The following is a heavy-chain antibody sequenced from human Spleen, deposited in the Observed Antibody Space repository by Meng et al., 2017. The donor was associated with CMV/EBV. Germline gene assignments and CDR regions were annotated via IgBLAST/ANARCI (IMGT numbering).Heavy chain of an antibody. CDR2: IYYSGTT. J-gene: IGHJ4*02. D-gene: IGHD6-13*01. CDR3: ARGAAAVPSYYLDY. Sequence: SETLSLTCTVSGGSISSNNYYWDWIRQPPGKGLEWIGSIYYSGTTYYNPSLKSRVTISVDTSKNQFSLNLNSVTAADTAVYYCARGAAAVPSYYLDYWGQGSLVTVSS. CDR1: GGSISSNNYY. V-gene: IGHV4-39*07.